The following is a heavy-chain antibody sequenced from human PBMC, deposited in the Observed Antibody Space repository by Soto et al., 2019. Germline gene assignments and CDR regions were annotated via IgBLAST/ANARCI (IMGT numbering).Heavy chain of an antibody. CDR3: VRNSPIGSTFSGYDGIDY. D-gene: IGHD5-12*01. CDR2: IIPLLDTT. J-gene: IGHJ4*02. CDR1: GGTFRNDI. Sequence: QVQLVQSGAEVKKPGSSVKVSCKTSGGTFRNDIITWVRQAPGQGLEWIGRIIPLLDTTNYAQNFQGRVTITEDKSTGTAYMELNSLRSEDTAVYFCVRNSPIGSTFSGYDGIDYWGQGTLVTVSS. V-gene: IGHV1-69*08.